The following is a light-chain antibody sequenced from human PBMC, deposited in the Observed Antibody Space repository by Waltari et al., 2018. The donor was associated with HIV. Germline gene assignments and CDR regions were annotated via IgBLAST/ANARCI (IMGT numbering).Light chain of an antibody. J-gene: IGLJ3*02. CDR1: SNDLGGYDV. CDR3: SSFASDSTLL. CDR2: EVN. Sequence: QSALTQPASVSGSPGQSITISCTGTSNDLGGYDVVSSYQQHPGKAPKLVIFEVNKRPSGVSSRFSGSKSDNTASLTISGLRPEDEADYYCSSFASDSTLLFGGGTKVVVL. V-gene: IGLV2-23*01.